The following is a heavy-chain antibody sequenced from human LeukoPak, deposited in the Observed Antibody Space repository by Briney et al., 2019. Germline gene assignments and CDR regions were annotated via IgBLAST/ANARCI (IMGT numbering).Heavy chain of an antibody. CDR2: IYYSGST. CDR1: GGSISSSSYY. J-gene: IGHJ4*02. Sequence: PSETLSLTCTVSGGSISSSSYYWGWLRQPPGKGLEWIGSIYYSGSTYYNPSLKRRVTISADTSNNQFSLKLSSVTAADTAVYYCARHIVATITGVDYWGQGTLVTVSS. D-gene: IGHD5-12*01. CDR3: ARHIVATITGVDY. V-gene: IGHV4-39*01.